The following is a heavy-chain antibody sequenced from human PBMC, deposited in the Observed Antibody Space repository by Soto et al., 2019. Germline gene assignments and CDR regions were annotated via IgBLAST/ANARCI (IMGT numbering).Heavy chain of an antibody. CDR2: IKQDGSEK. CDR1: GFTFSSYW. J-gene: IGHJ4*02. D-gene: IGHD3-3*01. V-gene: IGHV3-7*03. Sequence: GSLRLSCAASGFTFSSYWMSWVRQAPGRGLEWVANIKQDGSEKYYVDSVKGRFTISRDNAKNSLYLQMNSLRAEDTAVYYCARDGPYYDFWSGYTHFGYWGQGTLVTVSS. CDR3: ARDGPYYDFWSGYTHFGY.